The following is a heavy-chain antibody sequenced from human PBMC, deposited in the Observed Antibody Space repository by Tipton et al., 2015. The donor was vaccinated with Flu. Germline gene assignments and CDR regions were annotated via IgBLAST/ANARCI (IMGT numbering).Heavy chain of an antibody. CDR3: ARGSGSGTYVIFDF. V-gene: IGHV4-4*07. CDR1: GGSMSSYY. CDR2: IYTSGIT. J-gene: IGHJ4*02. D-gene: IGHD3-10*01. Sequence: TLSLTCTVSGGSMSSYYWSWIRQPAGKGLEWIGRIYTSGITKYNPSLKSRVTMSVDTSKSQFSLELSSVTAADTAVYYCARGSGSGTYVIFDFWGQGTPVTVSS.